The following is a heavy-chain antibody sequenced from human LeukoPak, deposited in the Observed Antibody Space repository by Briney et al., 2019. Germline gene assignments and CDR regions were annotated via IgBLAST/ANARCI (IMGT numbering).Heavy chain of an antibody. D-gene: IGHD6-19*01. CDR2: IYYSGST. Sequence: SSETLSLTCTVSGGSISSYYWSWIRQPPGKGLEWIGYIYYSGSTNYNPSLKSRVTISVDTSKNQFSLKLSSVTAADTAVYYCARRSIAVAGRYGMDVWGQGTTVTVSS. CDR3: ARRSIAVAGRYGMDV. V-gene: IGHV4-59*08. J-gene: IGHJ6*02. CDR1: GGSISSYY.